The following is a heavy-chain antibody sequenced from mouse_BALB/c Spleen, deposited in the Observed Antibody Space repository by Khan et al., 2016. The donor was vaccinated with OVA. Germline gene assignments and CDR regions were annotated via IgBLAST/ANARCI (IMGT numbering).Heavy chain of an antibody. D-gene: IGHD2-3*01. V-gene: IGHV2-3*01. CDR1: GFSLTSYG. J-gene: IGHJ4*01. CDR3: AKWGDGSTYAMDY. CDR2: IWGDGST. Sequence: VELVESGPGLVAPSQSLSITCTVSGFSLTSYGVNWVRQPPGKGLEWLGVIWGDGSTNYHSALISRLSIFKDNSKSQVFLNLNSLQTDDTATYYCAKWGDGSTYAMDYWGQGTSVTVSS.